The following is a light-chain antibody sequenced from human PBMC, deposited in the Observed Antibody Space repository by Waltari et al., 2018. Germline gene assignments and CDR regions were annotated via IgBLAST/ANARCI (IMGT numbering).Light chain of an antibody. CDR2: DAS. CDR1: QSVGRS. CDR3: QQRSVWPPT. J-gene: IGKJ2*01. Sequence: EIVLTQSPATLSLSPGEGATLSCRVSQSVGRSLAWIQQKPGQAPRLAIYDASFRATGIPARFSGSGSGTDFTLTISSLEAEDFAIYYCQQRSVWPPTFGRGTKLEIK. V-gene: IGKV3-11*01.